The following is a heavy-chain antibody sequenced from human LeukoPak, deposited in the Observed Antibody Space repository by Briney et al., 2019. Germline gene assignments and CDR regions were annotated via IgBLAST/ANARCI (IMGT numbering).Heavy chain of an antibody. Sequence: GGSLRLSCAASGFTFSSYWMHWVRQAPGEGLVWVSRINSDGSTTSYADSVKGRFTISRDNSKNTLYLQMNSLRAEDTAVYYCAKDLGYYDSSGYWDYWGQGTLVTVSS. CDR2: INSDGSTT. CDR3: AKDLGYYDSSGYWDY. CDR1: GFTFSSYW. J-gene: IGHJ4*02. D-gene: IGHD3-22*01. V-gene: IGHV3-74*01.